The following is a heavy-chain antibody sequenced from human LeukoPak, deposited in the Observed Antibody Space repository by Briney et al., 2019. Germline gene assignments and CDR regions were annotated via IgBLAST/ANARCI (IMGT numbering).Heavy chain of an antibody. CDR1: GYTFTSYY. J-gene: IGHJ4*02. D-gene: IGHD3-16*01. V-gene: IGHV1-46*01. CDR2: INPGGRST. CDR3: ARDGGGVSAPGGY. Sequence: DSVKVSCKASGYTFTSYYMHWVRQAPGQGLEWMGIINPGGRSTTYAQKFQGRVTLTRDTSTSTVYMELSSLRSEDAAVYYCARDGGGVSAPGGYWGQGTLVTVSS.